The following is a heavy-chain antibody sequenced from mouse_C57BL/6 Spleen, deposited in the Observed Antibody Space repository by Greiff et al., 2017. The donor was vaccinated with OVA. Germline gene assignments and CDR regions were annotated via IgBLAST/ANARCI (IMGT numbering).Heavy chain of an antibody. CDR3: ARLRQGDY. V-gene: IGHV1-26*01. CDR2: INPNNGGT. J-gene: IGHJ2*01. D-gene: IGHD2-12*01. CDR1: GYTFTDYY. Sequence: EVQLQESGPELVKPGASVKISCKASGYTFTDYYMNWVKQSHGKSLEWIGDINPNNGGTSYNQKFKGKATLTVDKSSSTAYMELRSLTSEDSAVYYCARLRQGDYWGQGTTLTVSS.